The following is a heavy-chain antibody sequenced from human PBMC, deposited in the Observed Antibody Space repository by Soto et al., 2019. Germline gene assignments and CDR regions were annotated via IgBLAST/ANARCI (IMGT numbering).Heavy chain of an antibody. V-gene: IGHV1-18*01. CDR1: GYTFTNFG. J-gene: IGHJ4*02. D-gene: IGHD2-21*02. CDR2: ISAYNGNT. Sequence: GASVKVCCKAPGYTFTNFGISWVRQAPGQGLEWMGWISAYNGNTNYAQKLQGRVTMTTDTSTSTAYMELRSLRSDDTAVYYCARDREYCGGDCYVDYWGQGTLVTVSS. CDR3: ARDREYCGGDCYVDY.